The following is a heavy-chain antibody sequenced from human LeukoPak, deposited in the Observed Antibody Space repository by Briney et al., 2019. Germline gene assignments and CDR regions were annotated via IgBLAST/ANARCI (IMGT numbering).Heavy chain of an antibody. CDR1: GFAFASYA. D-gene: IGHD3-10*01. CDR2: ISDSGGTT. Sequence: GRSLRLSCATSGFAFASYAMNWVRQGPGRGLEWVSGISDSGGTTYYADSVKGRFTTSRDNSKNTLYLQVNSLRVEDTAVYFCAKGSAGEVRGVTSLFYYGMDVWGQGTTVTVSS. CDR3: AKGSAGEVRGVTSLFYYGMDV. J-gene: IGHJ6*02. V-gene: IGHV3-23*01.